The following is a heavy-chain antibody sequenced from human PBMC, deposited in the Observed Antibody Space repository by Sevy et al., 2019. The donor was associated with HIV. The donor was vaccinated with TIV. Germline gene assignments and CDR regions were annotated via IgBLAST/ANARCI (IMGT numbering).Heavy chain of an antibody. D-gene: IGHD1-26*01. CDR1: GFTFSSFA. J-gene: IGHJ3*02. CDR2: LNGSGGRT. V-gene: IGHV3-23*01. Sequence: GGSLRLSCVASGFTFSSFAMSWVRQTPGKGLEWVSGLNGSGGRTYYPDSVKGRFTISRDNSKNTLYLQMNSLRAEDTAVYYCAKDTDSGSYLNDAFDIWGQGTMVTFSS. CDR3: AKDTDSGSYLNDAFDI.